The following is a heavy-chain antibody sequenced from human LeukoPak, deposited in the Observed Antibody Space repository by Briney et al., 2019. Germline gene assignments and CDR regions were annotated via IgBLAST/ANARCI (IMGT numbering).Heavy chain of an antibody. J-gene: IGHJ4*02. CDR3: ATYRQVLLPFES. CDR2: ISYDGSNK. CDR1: GFTFSTYG. Sequence: GGSLRLSCAASGFTFSTYGMHWVRQAPGKGLEWVAVISYDGSNKYYADSVKGRFTISRDNSKSTLSLQMNSLRAEDTAIYYCATYRQVLLPFESWGQGTLVTVSS. V-gene: IGHV3-30*03. D-gene: IGHD2/OR15-2a*01.